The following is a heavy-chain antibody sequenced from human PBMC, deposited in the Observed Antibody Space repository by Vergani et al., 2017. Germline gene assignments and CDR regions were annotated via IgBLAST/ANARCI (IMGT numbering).Heavy chain of an antibody. CDR1: GFIFQNYT. CDR3: AKDQGEYYYGSGSLYYYYGMDV. V-gene: IGHV3-30*04. D-gene: IGHD3-10*01. Sequence: QVNLVGSGGGVVQPGRSLRLSCATYGFIFQNYTMHWVRQAPGKGLEWVALISNDGRHTYYADSVRGRFTISRDNSKNTLYLQMNSLRAEDTAVYYCAKDQGEYYYGSGSLYYYYGMDVWGQGTTVTVSS. CDR2: ISNDGRHT. J-gene: IGHJ6*02.